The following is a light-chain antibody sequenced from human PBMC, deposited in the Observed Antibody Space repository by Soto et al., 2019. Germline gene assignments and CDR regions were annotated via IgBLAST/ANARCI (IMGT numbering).Light chain of an antibody. CDR2: GAS. V-gene: IGKV3-20*01. CDR1: QSVSSNY. Sequence: EIVLTQSPGTLSLSPGERATLSYRASQSVSSNYLAWYQQKPGQTPRLLIYGASRRATGIPDRFSGSGSGTDFTLTISRLEPEDFAVYYCQQYGSSPLYTFGQGTRLEIK. J-gene: IGKJ2*01. CDR3: QQYGSSPLYT.